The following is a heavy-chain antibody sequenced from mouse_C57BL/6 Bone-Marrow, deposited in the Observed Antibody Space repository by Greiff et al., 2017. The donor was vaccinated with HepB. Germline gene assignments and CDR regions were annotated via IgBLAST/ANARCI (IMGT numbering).Heavy chain of an antibody. CDR1: GYTFTSYW. D-gene: IGHD1-1*01. J-gene: IGHJ4*01. CDR3: ARKDYGSFYAMDY. CDR2: IYPGSGST. V-gene: IGHV1-55*01. Sequence: QVQLQQPGAELVKPGASVKMSCKASGYTFTSYWITWVKQRPGQGLEWIGDIYPGSGSTNYNEKFKSKATLTVDTSSSTAYMQLSSLTSEDSAVYDCARKDYGSFYAMDYWGQGTSVTVSS.